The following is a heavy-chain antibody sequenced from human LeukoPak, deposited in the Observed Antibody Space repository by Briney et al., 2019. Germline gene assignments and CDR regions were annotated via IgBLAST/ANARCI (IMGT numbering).Heavy chain of an antibody. D-gene: IGHD1-26*01. J-gene: IGHJ4*02. CDR1: RFTFSSYA. CDR3: ARGAGWGATEDY. Sequence: GGSLKLSCAASRFTFSSYAMHWVRQAPGKGLEWVSSISSSSSYIYYADSVKGRFTISRDNAKNSLYLQMNSLRAEDTAVYYCARGAGWGATEDYWGQGTLVTVSS. V-gene: IGHV3-21*01. CDR2: ISSSSSYI.